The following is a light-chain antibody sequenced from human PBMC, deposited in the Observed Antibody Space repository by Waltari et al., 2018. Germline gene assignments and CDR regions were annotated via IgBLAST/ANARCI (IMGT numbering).Light chain of an antibody. Sequence: SSELTQDPAVSVAMGQTVRITCQGDSLRSYYASWYQQRPGQAPILVMYDKNNRPSGVPDRFSGSSSDNTASLNITGAQAEDEASYYCHSRDASGVGGSFGGGTKLTVL. CDR2: DKN. V-gene: IGLV3-19*01. CDR3: HSRDASGVGGS. CDR1: SLRSYY. J-gene: IGLJ2*01.